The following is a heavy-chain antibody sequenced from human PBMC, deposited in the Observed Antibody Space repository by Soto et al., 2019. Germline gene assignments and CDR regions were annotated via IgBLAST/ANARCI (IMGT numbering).Heavy chain of an antibody. Sequence: SVKVSCKASGGTFSSYTISWVRQAPGQGLEWMGRIIPILGIANYAQKLQGRVTITADKSTSTAYMELSSLRSEDTAVYYCARSPTTSPVVPAATWPPVTSYCSGGSCFTRYFDLWGRGTLVTVSS. CDR2: IIPILGIA. CDR1: GGTFSSYT. D-gene: IGHD2-15*01. J-gene: IGHJ2*01. CDR3: ARSPTTSPVVPAATWPPVTSYCSGGSCFTRYFDL. V-gene: IGHV1-69*02.